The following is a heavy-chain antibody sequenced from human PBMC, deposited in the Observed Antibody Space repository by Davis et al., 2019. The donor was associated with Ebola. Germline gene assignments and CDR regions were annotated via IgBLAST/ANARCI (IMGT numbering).Heavy chain of an antibody. CDR3: AREQTDYGDVPGWYFDL. Sequence: SVKVSCKASGGTFSSYAISWVRQAPGQGLEWMGGIIPIFGTANYAQKFQGRVTITADESTSTAYMELSSLRSEDTAVYYCAREQTDYGDVPGWYFDLWGRGTLVTVSS. CDR1: GGTFSSYA. V-gene: IGHV1-69*13. J-gene: IGHJ2*01. D-gene: IGHD4-17*01. CDR2: IIPIFGTA.